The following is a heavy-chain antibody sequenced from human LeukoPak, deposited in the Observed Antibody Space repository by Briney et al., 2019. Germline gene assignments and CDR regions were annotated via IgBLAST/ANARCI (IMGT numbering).Heavy chain of an antibody. CDR2: INANSGGT. Sequence: GASVTVSCKSSGYTFAYYFIHWVRQAPGQGLEWMGRINANSGGTEYVQKFQGRVTMTRDTSISTAYVEENWLKSDDTAIYSCARDVSSTPNWEFDYWGQGPLVTVSS. J-gene: IGHJ4*01. V-gene: IGHV1-2*06. CDR3: ARDVSSTPNWEFDY. D-gene: IGHD1-26*01. CDR1: GYTFAYYF.